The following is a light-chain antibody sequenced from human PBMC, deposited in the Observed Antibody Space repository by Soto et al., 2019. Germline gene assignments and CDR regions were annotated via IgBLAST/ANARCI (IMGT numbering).Light chain of an antibody. V-gene: IGKV3-11*01. CDR1: QSVSSF. Sequence: EIVLTQSPATLSLSPGERATLSCRASQSVSSFLAWYQQKPGQAPRLLIYDASIRATGIPARFSGSGSGTDFTLTISSLEPEDFAVYYCQQYINWPVYTFGPGTKLEIK. J-gene: IGKJ2*01. CDR2: DAS. CDR3: QQYINWPVYT.